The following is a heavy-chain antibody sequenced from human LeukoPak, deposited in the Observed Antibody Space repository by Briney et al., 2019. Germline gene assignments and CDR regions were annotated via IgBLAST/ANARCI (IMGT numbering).Heavy chain of an antibody. CDR1: GFIFSSGA. V-gene: IGHV3-23*01. J-gene: IGHJ4*02. Sequence: GGSLRLSCATSGFIFSSGAMSWVRQAPGKGLEWVSVISGSGGSTNYAESVKGRFTISRDNSKNTLYLQMNSLRVEDTAVYYCAKHRGRDGGYPFDYWGQGTLVTVSS. CDR3: AKHRGRDGGYPFDY. CDR2: ISGSGGST. D-gene: IGHD5-12*01.